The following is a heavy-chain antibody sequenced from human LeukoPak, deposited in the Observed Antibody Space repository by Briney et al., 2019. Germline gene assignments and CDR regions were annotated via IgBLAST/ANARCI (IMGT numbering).Heavy chain of an antibody. CDR2: IYHSGST. CDR1: GYSISSGYY. CDR3: ARAVPFDP. Sequence: SETLSLTCAVSGYSISSGYYWGWIRQSPGKGLEWIGSIYHSGSTYYNPSLKSRVTISVDTSKNQFSLKLSSVTAADTAVYYCARAVPFDPWGQGTLVTVSS. V-gene: IGHV4-38-2*01. J-gene: IGHJ5*02.